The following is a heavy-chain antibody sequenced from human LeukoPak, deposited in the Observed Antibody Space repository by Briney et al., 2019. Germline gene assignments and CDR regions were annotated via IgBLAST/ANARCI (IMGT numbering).Heavy chain of an antibody. J-gene: IGHJ4*02. Sequence: QPGRSLRLSCAASGFTFNHFAMHWVRQAPGKGLEWVAVISYDGNNKYHADSVKGRLTISRDNSKNTLYLQMNSLRAEDTAVYYCAKQDGRDDFWSGEIMEPFDYWGQGTLVTVSS. D-gene: IGHD3-3*01. CDR1: GFTFNHFA. V-gene: IGHV3-30-3*02. CDR2: ISYDGNNK. CDR3: AKQDGRDDFWSGEIMEPFDY.